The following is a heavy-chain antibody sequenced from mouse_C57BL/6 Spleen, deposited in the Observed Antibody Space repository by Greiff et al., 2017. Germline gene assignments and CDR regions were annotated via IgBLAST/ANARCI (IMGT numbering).Heavy chain of an antibody. CDR2: IYPGDGDT. CDR1: GYAFSSSW. J-gene: IGHJ4*01. V-gene: IGHV1-82*01. Sequence: VQLKQSGPELVKPGASVKISCKASGYAFSSSWMNWVKQRPGKGLEWIGRIYPGDGDTNYNGKFKGKATLTVDTSSSTAYMQLSSLTSEDSAVYYCARGPGYDYWGQGTSVTVSS. CDR3: ARGPGYDY.